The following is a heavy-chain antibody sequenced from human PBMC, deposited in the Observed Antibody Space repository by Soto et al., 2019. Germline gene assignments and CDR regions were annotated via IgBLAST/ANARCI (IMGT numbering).Heavy chain of an antibody. D-gene: IGHD4-4*01. CDR3: AKDFREMATVAPHDS. V-gene: IGHV3-30*18. CDR2: ISYDGIDE. J-gene: IGHJ5*01. Sequence: QVQLVESGGGVVQPGTSLKLSCATSGFIFTSFGMHWLRQAPGKGLEWVAVISYDGIDENYADSVKGRFAISRDKSKSTVYLNMNTLRGENTAVYYCAKDFREMATVAPHDSWAQGTLVPVSS. CDR1: GFIFTSFG.